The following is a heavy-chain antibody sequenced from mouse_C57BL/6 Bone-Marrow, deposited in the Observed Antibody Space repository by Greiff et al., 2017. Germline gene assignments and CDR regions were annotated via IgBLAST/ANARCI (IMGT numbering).Heavy chain of an antibody. D-gene: IGHD2-3*01. CDR1: GYTFTNYW. V-gene: IGHV1-63*01. CDR2: IYPGGGYT. CDR3: ARRGWLLYYFDY. Sequence: QVQLKESGAELVRPGTSVKMSCKASGYTFTNYWIGWAKQRPGHGLEWIGDIYPGGGYTNYNEKFKGKATLTADKSSSTAYMQFSSLTSEDSAIYYCARRGWLLYYFDYWGQGTTLTVSS. J-gene: IGHJ2*01.